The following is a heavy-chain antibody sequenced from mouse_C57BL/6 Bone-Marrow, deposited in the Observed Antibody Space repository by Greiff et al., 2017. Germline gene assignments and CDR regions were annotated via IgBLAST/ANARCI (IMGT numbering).Heavy chain of an antibody. D-gene: IGHD1-1*01. CDR1: GYTFTSYG. J-gene: IGHJ3*01. CDR2: IYPRSGNT. Sequence: VQLQESGAELARPGASVKLSCKASGYTFTSYGISWVKQRTGQGLEWIGVIYPRSGNTYYNEKFKSKATLTADKSSSTASMQLRSLTSEDSAVYVCESGYYGSSALAYWGQGTLVTVSA. CDR3: ESGYYGSSALAY. V-gene: IGHV1-81*01.